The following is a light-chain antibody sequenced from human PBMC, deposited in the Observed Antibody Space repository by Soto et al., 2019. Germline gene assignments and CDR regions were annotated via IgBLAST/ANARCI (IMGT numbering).Light chain of an antibody. V-gene: IGLV2-11*01. J-gene: IGLJ3*02. CDR2: DVS. CDR3: CSYAGSYTHWV. Sequence: ALTQPRSVSGSPGQSVTISCTGTSSDVGGYNYVSWYQQHPGKAPKLMIYDVSKRPSGVPDRFSGSKSGNTASLTISGLQAEDEADYYCCSYAGSYTHWVFGGGTKLTVL. CDR1: SSDVGGYNY.